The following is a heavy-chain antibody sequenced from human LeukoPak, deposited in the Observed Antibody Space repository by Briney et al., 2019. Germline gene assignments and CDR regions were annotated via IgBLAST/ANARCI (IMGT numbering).Heavy chain of an antibody. D-gene: IGHD3-22*01. V-gene: IGHV3-7*01. J-gene: IGHJ4*02. CDR1: GFTFSSYW. Sequence: PGGSLRLSCAASGFTFSSYWMSWVRQAPGKGLEWVANIKQDGSEKYYVDSVKGRFTISRDNAKNSLYLQMNSLRAEDTAVYYCARDLGGYYDSSGYFGYWGQGTLVTVSS. CDR3: ARDLGGYYDSSGYFGY. CDR2: IKQDGSEK.